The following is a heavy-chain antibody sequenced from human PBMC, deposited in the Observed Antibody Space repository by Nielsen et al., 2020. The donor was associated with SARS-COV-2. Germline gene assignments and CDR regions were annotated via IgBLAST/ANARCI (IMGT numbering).Heavy chain of an antibody. CDR1: GYTFTSYA. Sequence: SVKVSCKASGYTFTSYAMNWVRQAPGQGLEWMGGSIPIFGTGNNAQKFQGRVTITADESTSTAYMELSSLRSEDTAVYYCARVGGWDDAFDIWGQGTVVTVSS. J-gene: IGHJ3*02. CDR2: SIPIFGTG. V-gene: IGHV1-69*13. CDR3: ARVGGWDDAFDI. D-gene: IGHD1-26*01.